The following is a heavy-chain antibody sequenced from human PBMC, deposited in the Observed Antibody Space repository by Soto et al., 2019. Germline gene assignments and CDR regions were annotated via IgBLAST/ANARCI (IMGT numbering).Heavy chain of an antibody. CDR3: AKGEQWLVLFYFDY. CDR1: GFTFSSYG. D-gene: IGHD6-19*01. CDR2: ISYDGSNK. Sequence: GGSLRLSCAASGFTFSSYGMHWVRQAPGKGLEWVAVISYDGSNKYYADSVKGRFTISRDNSKNTLYLQMNSLRAEDTAVYYCAKGEQWLVLFYFDYWGQGTLVTVS. V-gene: IGHV3-30*18. J-gene: IGHJ4*02.